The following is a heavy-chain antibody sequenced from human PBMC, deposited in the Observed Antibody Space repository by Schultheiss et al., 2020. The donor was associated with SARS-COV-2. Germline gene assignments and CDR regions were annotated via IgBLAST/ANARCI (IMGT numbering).Heavy chain of an antibody. J-gene: IGHJ6*02. D-gene: IGHD1-26*01. CDR2: ISGSGGST. Sequence: GGSLRLSCAASGFTFDDYAMHWVRQAPGKGLEWVSAISGSGGSTYYADSVKGRFTISRDNSKNTLYLQMNSLRAEDTAVYYCAKGTAGATRDASYYYYYGMDVWGQGTTVTVSS. CDR3: AKGTAGATRDASYYYYYGMDV. CDR1: GFTFDDYA. V-gene: IGHV3-23*01.